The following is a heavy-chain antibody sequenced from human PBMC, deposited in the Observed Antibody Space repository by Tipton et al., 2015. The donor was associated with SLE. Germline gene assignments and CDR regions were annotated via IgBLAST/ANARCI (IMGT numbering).Heavy chain of an antibody. D-gene: IGHD3-22*01. CDR1: GGSFSGYY. J-gene: IGHJ3*01. Sequence: TLSLTCAVYGGSFSGYYWSWIRQTPGKGLEWIGEINHSGSTNYNPSLKSRVTILVDTSKNQFSLKLNSVTAADTAVYYCATVDYFDSGDAFDFWGHGSMVTVSS. CDR3: ATVDYFDSGDAFDF. CDR2: INHSGST. V-gene: IGHV4-34*01.